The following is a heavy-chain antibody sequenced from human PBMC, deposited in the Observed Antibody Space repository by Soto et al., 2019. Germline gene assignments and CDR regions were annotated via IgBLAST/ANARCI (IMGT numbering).Heavy chain of an antibody. CDR1: GGTFSSFA. CDR2: IIPIFGTA. CDR3: ARDPDSSGEPFDY. Sequence: VASVKVSCKASGGTFSSFAFTWVRQAPGQGLEWMGGIIPIFGTANYAQKFQGRVTITADESTSTAYMELSSLRSEDTAVYYCARDPDSSGEPFDYWGQGTLVTVSS. D-gene: IGHD6-19*01. J-gene: IGHJ4*02. V-gene: IGHV1-69*13.